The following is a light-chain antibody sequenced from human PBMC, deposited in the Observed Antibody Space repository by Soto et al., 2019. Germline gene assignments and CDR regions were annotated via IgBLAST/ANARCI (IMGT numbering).Light chain of an antibody. CDR1: QTISKY. V-gene: IGKV3-20*01. CDR3: QQYGSSPVT. Sequence: EIVVTQSPAALSLPPGERATIFCKTSQTISKYLVWYQQKPGQAPRLLINNASNRATGIPARFNGSGSGTDFTLTISRLEPEDFAVYYCQQYGSSPVTFGQGTKVDIK. CDR2: NAS. J-gene: IGKJ1*01.